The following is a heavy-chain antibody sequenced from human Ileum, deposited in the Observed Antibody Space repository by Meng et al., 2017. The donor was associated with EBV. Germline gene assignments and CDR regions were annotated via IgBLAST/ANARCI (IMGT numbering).Heavy chain of an antibody. Sequence: QVQLQESGPGLVKPSETLSLTCTVSGGSVSSGGFHWSWVRQPPGKGLEWIGQIKDSGSANYNPSLKSRVTISVDTSKSLFSLKLKSVTAADAAVYFCASYFEGRGGSGFWGQGTLGNVSS. D-gene: IGHD3-9*01. V-gene: IGHV4-61*08. CDR3: ASYFEGRGGSGF. CDR2: IKDSGSA. J-gene: IGHJ4*02. CDR1: GGSVSSGGFH.